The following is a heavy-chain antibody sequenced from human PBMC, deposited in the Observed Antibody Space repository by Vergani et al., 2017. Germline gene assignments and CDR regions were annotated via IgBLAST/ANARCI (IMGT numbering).Heavy chain of an antibody. D-gene: IGHD3-22*01. CDR1: GDSIISRSYY. V-gene: IGHV4-39*01. CDR3: ARHVTQDYYNDSDYFDY. J-gene: IGHJ4*02. Sequence: QMQLPESGPGLVKASETLSLTCTVSGDSIISRSYYWGWIRQPPGKGLEWIGSMDYNGRAYYTPSLRRRVAISIDTSKMQFSLKLYSLTAADTAIYYCARHVTQDYYNDSDYFDYWGLGTLVTVSS. CDR2: MDYNGRA.